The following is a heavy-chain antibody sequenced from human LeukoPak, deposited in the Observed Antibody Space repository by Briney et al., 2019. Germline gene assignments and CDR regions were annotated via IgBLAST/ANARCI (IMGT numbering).Heavy chain of an antibody. D-gene: IGHD2/OR15-2a*01. V-gene: IGHV4-59*01. CDR2: IYYSGST. Sequence: KSSETPSLTCTVSGGSISSYYWSWIRQPPGKGLEWIGYIYYSGSTNYNPSLKSRVTISVDTSKNQFSLKLSSVTAADTAVYYCASHFSHSNAFDIWGQGTMVTVSS. CDR1: GGSISSYY. J-gene: IGHJ3*02. CDR3: ASHFSHSNAFDI.